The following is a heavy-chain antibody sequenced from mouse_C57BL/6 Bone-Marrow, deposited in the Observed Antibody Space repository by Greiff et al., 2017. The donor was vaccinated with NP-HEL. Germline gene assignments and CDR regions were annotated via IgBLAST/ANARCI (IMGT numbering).Heavy chain of an antibody. Sequence: QQSCKASGYTFTSYWMHWVKQRPGQGLEWIGEIDPSDSYTNYNQKFKGKSTLTVDKSSSTAYMQLSSLTSEDSAVYYCARSDYGSSYYAMDYWGQGTSVTVSS. V-gene: IGHV1-69*01. CDR3: ARSDYGSSYYAMDY. CDR2: IDPSDSYT. CDR1: GYTFTSYW. D-gene: IGHD1-1*01. J-gene: IGHJ4*01.